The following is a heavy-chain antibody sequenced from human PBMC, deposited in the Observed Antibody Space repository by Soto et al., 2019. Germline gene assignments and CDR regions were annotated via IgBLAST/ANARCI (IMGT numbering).Heavy chain of an antibody. CDR3: ATVGNSGYDLGAFDI. V-gene: IGHV1-24*01. J-gene: IGHJ3*02. CDR1: GYTLTELS. Sequence: ASVKVSCKVSGYTLTELSMHWVRQAPGKGLELMGGFDLEDGETIYAQKFQGRVTMTEDTSTDTAYMELSSLRSEDTAVYYCATVGNSGYDLGAFDIWGQGTMVTVSS. CDR2: FDLEDGET. D-gene: IGHD5-12*01.